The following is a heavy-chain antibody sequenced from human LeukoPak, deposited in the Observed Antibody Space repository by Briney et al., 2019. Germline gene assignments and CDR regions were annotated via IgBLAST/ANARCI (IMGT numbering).Heavy chain of an antibody. CDR1: GFTFSDYY. V-gene: IGHV3-11*04. J-gene: IGHJ4*02. D-gene: IGHD4-17*01. CDR3: ARYEDDYGDYAIDY. Sequence: PGGSLRLSCAASGFTFSDYYMSWIRQAPGKGLEWVSYISSSGSTIYYADSVKGRFTISRDNAKNSLYLQINSPRAEDTAVYYCARYEDDYGDYAIDYWGQGTLVTVSS. CDR2: ISSSGSTI.